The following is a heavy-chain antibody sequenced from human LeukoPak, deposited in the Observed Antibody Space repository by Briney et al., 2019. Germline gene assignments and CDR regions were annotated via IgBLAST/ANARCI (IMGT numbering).Heavy chain of an antibody. CDR1: GFTFSSYA. Sequence: GGSLRLSRAASGFTFSSYAMSWVRQAPGKGLEWVSAISGSGGSTYYADSVKGRFTISRDNSKNTLYLQMNSLRAEDTAVYYCAKLDADIVVVPAASDPWGQGTLVTVSS. CDR3: AKLDADIVVVPAASDP. J-gene: IGHJ5*02. CDR2: ISGSGGST. D-gene: IGHD2-2*01. V-gene: IGHV3-23*01.